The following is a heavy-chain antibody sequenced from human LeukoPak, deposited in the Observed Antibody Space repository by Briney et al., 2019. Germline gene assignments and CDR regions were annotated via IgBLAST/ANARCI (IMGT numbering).Heavy chain of an antibody. D-gene: IGHD2-2*01. CDR2: IYTSAST. Sequence: SESPSLTCTVSGGSISSYYWSWIRQPAGKGLEWIGRIYTSASTNYNPSLKSRVTMSVDTSKNQFSLKLSSVTAADTAVYYCARGYCSSTSCYADTFDIWGQGAIVAASS. V-gene: IGHV4-4*07. J-gene: IGHJ3*02. CDR1: GGSISSYY. CDR3: ARGYCSSTSCYADTFDI.